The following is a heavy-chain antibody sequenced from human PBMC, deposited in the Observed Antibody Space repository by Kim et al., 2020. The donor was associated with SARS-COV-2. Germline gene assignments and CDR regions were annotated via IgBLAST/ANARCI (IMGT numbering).Heavy chain of an antibody. CDR3: ASAIRGSYFPDAFDI. CDR2: IWYDGSNK. V-gene: IGHV3-33*01. Sequence: GGSLRLSCAASGFTFSSYGMHWVRQAPGKGLEWVAVIWYDGSNKYYADSVKGRFTISRDNSKNTLYLQMNSLRAEDTAVYYCASAIRGSYFPDAFDIWGQGTMVTVSS. J-gene: IGHJ3*02. D-gene: IGHD3-10*01. CDR1: GFTFSSYG.